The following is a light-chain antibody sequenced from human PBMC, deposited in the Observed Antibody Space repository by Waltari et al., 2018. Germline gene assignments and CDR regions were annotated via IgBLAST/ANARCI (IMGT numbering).Light chain of an antibody. V-gene: IGKV3-20*01. J-gene: IGKJ1*01. CDR3: QQHGTLPAT. CDR1: QTVGSTS. Sequence: EIVLTQSPGTASLSPGERVTLSCRASQTVGSTSLAWDQHKPGQAPRLVIYRASRRATGIPDRFSGSGSGRDCSLTISRLEPEDFAVYYCQQHGTLPATFGQGTKVEIK. CDR2: RAS.